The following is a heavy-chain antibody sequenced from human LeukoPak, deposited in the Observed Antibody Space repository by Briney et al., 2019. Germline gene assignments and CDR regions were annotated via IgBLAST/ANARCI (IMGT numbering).Heavy chain of an antibody. Sequence: GASVKVSCKASGYTFTSYDINWVRQATGQGLEWMGWMNPNSGNTGYAQKFQGRVTMTRNTSISTAYMELSSQRSEDTAVYYCARSLHYYGSGNFDYWGQGTLVTVSS. J-gene: IGHJ4*02. D-gene: IGHD3-10*01. CDR1: GYTFTSYD. CDR3: ARSLHYYGSGNFDY. CDR2: MNPNSGNT. V-gene: IGHV1-8*01.